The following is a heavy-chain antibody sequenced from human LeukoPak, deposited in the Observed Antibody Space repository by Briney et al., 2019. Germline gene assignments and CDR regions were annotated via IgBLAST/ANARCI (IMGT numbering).Heavy chain of an antibody. CDR2: IYTSGST. J-gene: IGHJ6*03. V-gene: IGHV4-61*02. Sequence: SETLSLTCTVSGGSISSGSYYWSWIRQPAGKGLEWIGRIYTSGSTNYNPSLKSRVTMSVDTSKNQFSLKLSSVTAADTAVYYCARDLRGGSYDYYYYYMDVWGKGTTVTVSS. CDR3: ARDLRGGSYDYYYYYMDV. D-gene: IGHD1-26*01. CDR1: GGSISSGSYY.